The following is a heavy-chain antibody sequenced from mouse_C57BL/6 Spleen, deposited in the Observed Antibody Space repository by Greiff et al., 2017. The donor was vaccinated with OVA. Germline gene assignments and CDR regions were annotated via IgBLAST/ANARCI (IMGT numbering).Heavy chain of an antibody. CDR2: IDPSDSYT. Sequence: QVQLQQPGAELVMPGASVKLSCKASGYTFTGYWMHWVKQRPGQGLEWIGGIDPSDSYTNYNQKFKGKSTLTVDKSSSTAYMQLSSLTSEDSAVYYCARGGGSSYPFFDYWGQGTTLTVSS. V-gene: IGHV1-69*01. CDR1: GYTFTGYW. CDR3: ARGGGSSYPFFDY. D-gene: IGHD1-1*01. J-gene: IGHJ2*01.